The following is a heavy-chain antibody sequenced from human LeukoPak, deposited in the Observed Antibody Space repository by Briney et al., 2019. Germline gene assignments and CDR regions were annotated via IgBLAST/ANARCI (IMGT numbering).Heavy chain of an antibody. Sequence: ASVKVSCKASGGTFSSYTISWVRQAPGQGLEWMGRIIPILGIANYAQKLQGRVTITADKSTSTAYMELSSLRSEDTAVYYCARESEEYCSSTSCRAFDYWGQGTLVTVSS. D-gene: IGHD2-2*01. J-gene: IGHJ4*02. V-gene: IGHV1-69*04. CDR1: GGTFSSYT. CDR3: ARESEEYCSSTSCRAFDY. CDR2: IIPILGIA.